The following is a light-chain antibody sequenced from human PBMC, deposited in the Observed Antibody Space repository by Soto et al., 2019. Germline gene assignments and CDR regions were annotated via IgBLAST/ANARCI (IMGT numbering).Light chain of an antibody. CDR2: DAS. Sequence: EIVLTQAPATLSLSPGERATLSCRASQSVSSYLAWYQQKPGQAPGLLIYDASNRATDIPARFSGGGSGTDFTLTISSLEPEDFAVYYCQQRSNWPLTLGGGTKVDIK. CDR3: QQRSNWPLT. CDR1: QSVSSY. V-gene: IGKV3-11*01. J-gene: IGKJ4*01.